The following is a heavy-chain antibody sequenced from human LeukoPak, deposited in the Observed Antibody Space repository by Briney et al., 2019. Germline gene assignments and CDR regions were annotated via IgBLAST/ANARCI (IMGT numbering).Heavy chain of an antibody. Sequence: GGSLRLSCAASEFTFSAYWMHWVRQAPGKGLVWVSRIRGDGSMTNYADSVKGRFTISRDNAKNTLYLQMNSLRVEDTAVYYCARGRPHGNDYWGQGTLVTVSS. CDR2: IRGDGSMT. D-gene: IGHD4-23*01. CDR3: ARGRPHGNDY. V-gene: IGHV3-74*01. CDR1: EFTFSAYW. J-gene: IGHJ4*02.